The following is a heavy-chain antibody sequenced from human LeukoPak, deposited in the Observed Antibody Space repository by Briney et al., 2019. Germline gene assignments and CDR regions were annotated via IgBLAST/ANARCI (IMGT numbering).Heavy chain of an antibody. V-gene: IGHV4-38-2*02. D-gene: IGHD5-24*01. CDR2: SGST. Sequence: SETLSLTCTVSGYSISSGYYWGWIRQPPGKGLEWIGSGSTYYNPSLKSRVTISVDTSKNQFSLKLSSVTAADTTVYYCARDRVATIVRGMDVWGQGTTVTVSS. CDR1: GYSISSGYY. J-gene: IGHJ6*02. CDR3: ARDRVATIVRGMDV.